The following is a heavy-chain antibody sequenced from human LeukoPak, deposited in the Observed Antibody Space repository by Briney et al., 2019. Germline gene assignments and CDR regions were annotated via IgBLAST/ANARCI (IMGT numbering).Heavy chain of an antibody. J-gene: IGHJ5*02. CDR2: IYYSGST. CDR1: GGSISSYY. D-gene: IGHD3-22*01. V-gene: IGHV4-59*08. CDR3: ARLRYFDSSGYYPT. Sequence: PSETLSLTCTVSGGSISSYYWSWIRQPPGKGLEWIGYIYYSGSTNYNPSLKSRVTISVDTSKNQFSLKLSSVTAADTAVYYCARLRYFDSSGYYPTWGQGTLVTVSS.